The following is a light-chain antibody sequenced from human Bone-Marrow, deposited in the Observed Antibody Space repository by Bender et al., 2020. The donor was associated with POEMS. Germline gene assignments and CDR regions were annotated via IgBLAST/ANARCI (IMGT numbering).Light chain of an antibody. CDR1: SSDVGSYNL. CDR2: EDN. V-gene: IGLV2-14*02. CDR3: AAWDDSLSGRV. Sequence: QSALTQPASVSGSPGQSITISCTGTSSDVGSYNLVSWYQQHPGKAPKLVIYEDNKRPSGVSNRFSGSKSGTSVSLAISGLRSEDEADYYCAAWDDSLSGRVFGGGTKLTVL. J-gene: IGLJ2*01.